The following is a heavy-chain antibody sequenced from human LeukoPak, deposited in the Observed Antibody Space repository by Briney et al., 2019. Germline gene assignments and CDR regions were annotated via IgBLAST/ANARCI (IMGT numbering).Heavy chain of an antibody. CDR1: GGSISSYY. V-gene: IGHV4-59*08. D-gene: IGHD1-1*01. Sequence: SETLSLTCTDSGGSISSYYWNWIRQPPGKGLEWIGYIYYSGSTNYNPSLKSRITMSIDTSKKQFSLKLSSVTAADTAVYYCARHGTNWYVDYWGQGILVTVSS. J-gene: IGHJ4*02. CDR2: IYYSGST. CDR3: ARHGTNWYVDY.